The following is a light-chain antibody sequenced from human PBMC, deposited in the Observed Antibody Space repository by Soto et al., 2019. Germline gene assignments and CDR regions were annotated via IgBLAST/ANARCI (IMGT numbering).Light chain of an antibody. CDR2: GAS. V-gene: IGKV3-15*01. J-gene: IGKJ2*01. CDR1: QSVSDN. CDR3: QQSNNWPYT. Sequence: EIVMTQSPATLSVSPGERVILSCRASQSVSDNLAWYQQKPGQAPRLLIHGASTRATTIPARFSGSGSGTEFTLTISSLQSEDFAVYYCQQSNNWPYTFGQGTRLDIK.